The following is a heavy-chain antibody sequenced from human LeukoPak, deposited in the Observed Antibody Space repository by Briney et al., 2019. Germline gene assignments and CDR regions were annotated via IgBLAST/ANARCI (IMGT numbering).Heavy chain of an antibody. Sequence: GESLKISCKGSGYSFTSYWIGWVRQMPGKGLEWMGIIYPGDSDTRYSPSFQGQVTISADKSISTAYLQWSSLKASDTAMYYCASLQNPDEWWEPTQGYFDYWGQGALVTVSS. CDR2: IYPGDSDT. CDR3: ASLQNPDEWWEPTQGYFDY. J-gene: IGHJ4*02. CDR1: GYSFTSYW. V-gene: IGHV5-51*01. D-gene: IGHD2-15*01.